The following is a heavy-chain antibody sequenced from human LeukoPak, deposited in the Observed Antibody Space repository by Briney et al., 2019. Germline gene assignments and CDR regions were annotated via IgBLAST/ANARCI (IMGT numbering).Heavy chain of an antibody. CDR2: INHIGST. J-gene: IGHJ6*03. D-gene: IGHD4-17*01. Sequence: SETLSLTCAVYGGSFSGYYWSWIRQPPGKGLEWIGEINHIGSTNYNPSLKSRVTISVDTSKNQFSLKLSSVTAADTAVYYCARGATDDYGDYGTYYYYMDVWGKGTTVTVSS. V-gene: IGHV4-34*01. CDR3: ARGATDDYGDYGTYYYYMDV. CDR1: GGSFSGYY.